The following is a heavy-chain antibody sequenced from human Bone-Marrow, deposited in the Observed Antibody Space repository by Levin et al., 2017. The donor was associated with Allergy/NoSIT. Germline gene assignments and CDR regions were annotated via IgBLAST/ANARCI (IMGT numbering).Heavy chain of an antibody. CDR2: IKEDGSEK. Sequence: GGSLRLSCAASGFTFSSYYMSWVRQAPGKGLEWVANIKEDGSEKYYADPVKGRFTISRDNVKKSMYLQMNSLRDEDTGVYYCASRRGIGSRFDPWGQGTLVTVSS. D-gene: IGHD6-13*01. J-gene: IGHJ5*02. CDR3: ASRRGIGSRFDP. CDR1: GFTFSSYY. V-gene: IGHV3-7*03.